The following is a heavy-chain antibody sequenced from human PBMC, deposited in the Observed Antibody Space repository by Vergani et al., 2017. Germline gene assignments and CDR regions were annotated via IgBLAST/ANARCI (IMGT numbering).Heavy chain of an antibody. J-gene: IGHJ6*03. CDR2: MNPNSGNT. D-gene: IGHD6-19*01. Sequence: QVQLVQSGAEVKKPGASVKVSCKASGYTFTSYDINWVRQATGQGLEWLGWMNPNSGNTGYAQKFQGRVTMTRNTSISTAYMELSSLRSEDTAVYYCARGGYSSGFLGYYYYYMDVWGKGTTVTVS. CDR1: GYTFTSYD. V-gene: IGHV1-8*01. CDR3: ARGGYSSGFLGYYYYYMDV.